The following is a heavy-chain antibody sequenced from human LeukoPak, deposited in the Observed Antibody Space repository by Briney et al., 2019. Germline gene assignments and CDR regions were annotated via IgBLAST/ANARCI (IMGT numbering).Heavy chain of an antibody. CDR3: ARPSSDFWSGYSFNWFDP. CDR2: IYYSGST. D-gene: IGHD3-3*01. J-gene: IGHJ5*02. Sequence: SETLSLTCTVSGGSISGSSYYWGWIRQPPGKGLEWIGSIYYSGSTYYNPSLKSRVTISVDTSKNQFSLKLSSVTAADTAVYYCARPSSDFWSGYSFNWFDPWGQGTLVTVSS. V-gene: IGHV4-39*01. CDR1: GGSISGSSYY.